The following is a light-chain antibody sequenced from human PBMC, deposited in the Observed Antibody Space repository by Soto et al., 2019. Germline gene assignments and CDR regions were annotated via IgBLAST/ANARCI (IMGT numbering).Light chain of an antibody. CDR1: QSVSRY. CDR2: DAS. V-gene: IGKV3-11*01. J-gene: IGKJ4*01. Sequence: EIVLTQSPATLSLSPGERATLSCRASQSVSRYLAWYQQKPGQAPRLLIYDASNRATGIPARFSGSGSGTDFTLTISSLEPEDFAVYYCQQRTNWPPETFGGGTKVEI. CDR3: QQRTNWPPET.